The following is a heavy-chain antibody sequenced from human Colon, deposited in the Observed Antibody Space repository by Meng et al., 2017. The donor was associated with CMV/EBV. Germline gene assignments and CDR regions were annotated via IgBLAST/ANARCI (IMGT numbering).Heavy chain of an antibody. V-gene: IGHV1-8*03. CDR2: MNPTSGKT. Sequence: ASVKVSCKASGYTFTNYDIHWVRQATGHGLEWMGWMNPTSGKTGYAQKFQGRVTLFRNTSISTAYMDLSRLRSDDTAVYYCARGRSGSNWNYDGWGQGTLVTVSS. CDR3: ARGRSGSNWNYDG. D-gene: IGHD1-7*01. J-gene: IGHJ4*02. CDR1: GYTFTNYD.